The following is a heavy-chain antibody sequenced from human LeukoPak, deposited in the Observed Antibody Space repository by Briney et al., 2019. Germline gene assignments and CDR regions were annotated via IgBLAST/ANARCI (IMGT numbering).Heavy chain of an antibody. Sequence: SVKVSCKASGGTFSSYAISWVRQTPGQGLEWMGGIIPIFGTANYAQKFQGRVTITADESTSTAYMELSSLRSEDTAVYYCERDREGYCSGGSCYAFDYWGQGTLVTVSS. V-gene: IGHV1-69*13. CDR1: GGTFSSYA. D-gene: IGHD2-15*01. CDR3: ERDREGYCSGGSCYAFDY. J-gene: IGHJ4*02. CDR2: IIPIFGTA.